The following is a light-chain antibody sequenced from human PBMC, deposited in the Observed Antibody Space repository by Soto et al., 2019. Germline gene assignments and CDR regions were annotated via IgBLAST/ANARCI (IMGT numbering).Light chain of an antibody. V-gene: IGLV2-14*03. CDR3: TSSTSSSTLV. J-gene: IGLJ3*02. CDR1: SSDVGGSNY. CDR2: DVT. Sequence: SALTQPASVSGSPGQSITISCTGTSSDVGGSNYVSWYQQHPGKAPRLMIYDVTNRPSGVSNRFSGSKSGNTASLTISGLQSEDEADYYCTSSTSSSTLVFGGGTKLTVL.